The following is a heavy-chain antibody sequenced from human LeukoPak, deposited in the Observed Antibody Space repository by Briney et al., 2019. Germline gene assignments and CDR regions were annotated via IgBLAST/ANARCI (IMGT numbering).Heavy chain of an antibody. CDR1: GGSISSSSYY. CDR3: ARRRYYYYHMDV. J-gene: IGHJ6*03. Sequence: SETLSLTCTVSGGSISSSSYYWGWIRQPPGKGLEWIGSIYYSGSTYYNPSLKSRVTISVDTSKNQFSLKLSSVTAADTAVYYCARRRYYYYHMDVWGKGTTVTVSS. V-gene: IGHV4-39*01. CDR2: IYYSGST.